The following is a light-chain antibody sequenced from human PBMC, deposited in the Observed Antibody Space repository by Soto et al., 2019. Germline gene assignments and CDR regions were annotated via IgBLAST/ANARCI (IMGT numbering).Light chain of an antibody. CDR3: QQYNDFLP. Sequence: DTQMTQSPSTLSASVGDRVTITCRASQSISSWLAWYQQKPGKAPKLLIYDASTLESGVPSRFSGSGSGTEFTLTISSLQPDDFATYFCQQYNDFLPFAGGTKVEIK. V-gene: IGKV1-5*01. J-gene: IGKJ4*01. CDR1: QSISSW. CDR2: DAS.